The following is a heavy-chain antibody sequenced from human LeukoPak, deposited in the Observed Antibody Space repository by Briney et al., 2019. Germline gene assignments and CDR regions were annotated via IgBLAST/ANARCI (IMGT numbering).Heavy chain of an antibody. D-gene: IGHD5-12*01. V-gene: IGHV3-64*01. CDR3: ARVGEATAFDY. Sequence: GGSLRLSCAASGFTFSDYSMHWVRQAPGKGLEYASAISSNGGNTYYANSVKGRFIISRDNSKSTLYLQMGRLRAEDMAVYYCARVGEATAFDYWGQGTLVTVSS. CDR1: GFTFSDYS. CDR2: ISSNGGNT. J-gene: IGHJ4*02.